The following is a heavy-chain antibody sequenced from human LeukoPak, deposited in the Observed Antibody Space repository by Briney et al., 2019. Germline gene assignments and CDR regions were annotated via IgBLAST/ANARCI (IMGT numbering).Heavy chain of an antibody. Sequence: SQTLSLTCTVSGSSISSGEYYWSWIRQHPGKGLEWIGYIYYNRSTYYNPSLESRVTISVDKSKNQFSLKLSSVTAADTAVYYCARFLDDWGQGTLVTVSS. CDR2: IYYNRST. J-gene: IGHJ4*02. CDR1: GSSISSGEYY. V-gene: IGHV4-31*03. CDR3: ARFLDD.